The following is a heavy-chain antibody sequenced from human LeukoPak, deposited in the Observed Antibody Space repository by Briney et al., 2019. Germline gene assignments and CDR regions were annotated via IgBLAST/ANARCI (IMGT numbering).Heavy chain of an antibody. CDR1: GFTFSSYG. V-gene: IGHV3-30*18. J-gene: IGHJ5*02. Sequence: PGGSLRLSCAASGFTFSSYGMHWVRQAPGKGLEWVAVISYDGSNKYYADSVKGRFTISRDDSKNTLYLQMNSLRAEDTAVYYCAKDFGSGSYTPPNWFDPWGQGTLVTVS. CDR2: ISYDGSNK. D-gene: IGHD3-10*01. CDR3: AKDFGSGSYTPPNWFDP.